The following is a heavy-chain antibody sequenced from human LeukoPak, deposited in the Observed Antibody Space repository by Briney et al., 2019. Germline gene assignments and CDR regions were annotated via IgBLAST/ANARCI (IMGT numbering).Heavy chain of an antibody. D-gene: IGHD1-26*01. CDR2: ISSSSSAI. Sequence: GGSLRLSCAASGFNVSSNYMSWVRQAPGKGLEWVSYISSSSSAIYYADSVKGRFTISRDNAKNSLNLQMNSLRDDDTAVYYCARDDMWAFDYWGQGTLVTVSS. CDR3: ARDDMWAFDY. J-gene: IGHJ4*02. CDR1: GFNVSSNY. V-gene: IGHV3-48*02.